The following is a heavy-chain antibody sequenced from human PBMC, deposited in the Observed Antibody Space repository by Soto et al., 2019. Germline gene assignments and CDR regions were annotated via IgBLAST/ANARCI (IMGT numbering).Heavy chain of an antibody. D-gene: IGHD5-18*01. V-gene: IGHV4-31*03. CDR3: ARAGRGYSYGDDHAPLGFDY. J-gene: IGHJ4*02. CDR2: IYYSGST. Sequence: SETLSLTCTVSGGSISSGGYYWSWIRQHPGKGLEWIGYIYYSGSTYYNPSLKSRVTISVDTSKNQFSLKLSSVTAADTAVYYCARAGRGYSYGDDHAPLGFDYWGQGTLVTVSS. CDR1: GGSISSGGYY.